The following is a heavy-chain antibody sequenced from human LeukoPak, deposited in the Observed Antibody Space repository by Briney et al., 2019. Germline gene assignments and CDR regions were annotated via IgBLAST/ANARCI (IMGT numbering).Heavy chain of an antibody. CDR1: GGSFPGYH. V-gene: IGHV4-34*01. D-gene: IGHD3-22*01. Sequence: PSETLSLTCAVYGGSFPGYHWNWIRQSPQRGLEWIGEINHRGHPHYNPSLESRLTISVDTSKNQFSLTLRSVTGADTAVYYCARDPTTVVSVPYYFDFWGQGTPVTVSS. CDR2: INHRGHP. CDR3: ARDPTTVVSVPYYFDF. J-gene: IGHJ4*02.